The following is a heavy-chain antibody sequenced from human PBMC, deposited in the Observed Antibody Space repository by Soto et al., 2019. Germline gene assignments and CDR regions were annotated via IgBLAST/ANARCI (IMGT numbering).Heavy chain of an antibody. D-gene: IGHD2-15*01. CDR1: GGTFSSYA. Sequence: SVKVSCKASGGTFSSYAISWVRQAPGQGLEWMGGIIPIFGTADYAQKFQGRVTITRDTSASTAYMELSSLRSEDTAVYYCARDLGGWPDYWGQGTLVTVSS. V-gene: IGHV1-69*05. J-gene: IGHJ4*02. CDR3: ARDLGGWPDY. CDR2: IIPIFGTA.